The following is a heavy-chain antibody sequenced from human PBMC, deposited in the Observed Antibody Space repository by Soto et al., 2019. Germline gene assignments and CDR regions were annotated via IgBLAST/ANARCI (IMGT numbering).Heavy chain of an antibody. CDR3: VHSPLWISSWYEVGDYYYYMDV. CDR1: RFSLSTSGVG. V-gene: IGHV2-5*02. J-gene: IGHJ6*03. D-gene: IGHD6-13*01. CDR2: IYWDDDK. Sequence: SGPTLVNPQTLTLTCTFSRFSLSTSGVGVGWIRQPPGKALEWLALIYWDDDKRYSPSLKSRLTITKDTSKNHVVLTMTNMDAVDTATYYCVHSPLWISSWYEVGDYYYYMDVWGKGTTRTVSS.